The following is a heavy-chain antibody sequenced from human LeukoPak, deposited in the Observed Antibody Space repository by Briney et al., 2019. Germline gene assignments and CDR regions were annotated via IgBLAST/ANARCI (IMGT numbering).Heavy chain of an antibody. CDR1: GYTFTGYY. D-gene: IGHD3-9*01. CDR3: ARGLNVLRYFDWLLIPFDY. J-gene: IGHJ4*02. CDR2: INPNSGGT. Sequence: ASVKVSCKASGYTFTGYYMHWVRRAPGQGLEWMGWINPNSGGTNYAQKFQGRVTMTRDTSISTAYMELSRQRSDDTAVYYCARGLNVLRYFDWLLIPFDYWGQGTLVTVSS. V-gene: IGHV1-2*02.